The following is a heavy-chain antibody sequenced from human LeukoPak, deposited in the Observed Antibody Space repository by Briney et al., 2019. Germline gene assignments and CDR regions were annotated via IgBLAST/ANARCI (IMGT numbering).Heavy chain of an antibody. V-gene: IGHV3-21*01. D-gene: IGHD3-16*01. CDR3: ASPRFGGVFTY. J-gene: IGHJ4*02. CDR1: GFTFSSYS. Sequence: GGSLRLSCAASGFTFSSYSMNWVRQAPGKGLEWVSSISSSSSYIYYADSVKGRFTISRDNAKNTLYLQMNSLRAEDTAVYYYASPRFGGVFTYWGQGTLVTVSS. CDR2: ISSSSSYI.